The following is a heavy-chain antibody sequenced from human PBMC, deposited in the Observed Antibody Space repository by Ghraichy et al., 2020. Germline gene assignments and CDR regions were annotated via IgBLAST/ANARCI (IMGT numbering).Heavy chain of an antibody. V-gene: IGHV3-13*01. D-gene: IGHD5-24*01. CDR2: IVTAGDT. Sequence: GGSLRLSCAASGFTFSSYDMHWVRQATGKGLEWVSAIVTAGDTYYPGSVKGRFTISRENAKNSLYLQMNSLRAGDTAVYYCARGGRSRDGYNFSYWGQGTLVTVSS. J-gene: IGHJ4*02. CDR1: GFTFSSYD. CDR3: ARGGRSRDGYNFSY.